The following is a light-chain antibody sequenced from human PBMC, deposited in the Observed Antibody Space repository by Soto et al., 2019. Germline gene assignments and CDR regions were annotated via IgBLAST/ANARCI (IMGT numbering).Light chain of an antibody. Sequence: QSALTQPASVSGSPGQTITISCTGTSSDIGVYNYVSWYQQLPGKAPKLMIYDVSNRASGVSYRFSGSKAGNTASLTISGLQDEDEADYYCSSYTNNREVFGTGTKVTVL. CDR3: SSYTNNREV. CDR1: SSDIGVYNY. V-gene: IGLV2-14*01. CDR2: DVS. J-gene: IGLJ1*01.